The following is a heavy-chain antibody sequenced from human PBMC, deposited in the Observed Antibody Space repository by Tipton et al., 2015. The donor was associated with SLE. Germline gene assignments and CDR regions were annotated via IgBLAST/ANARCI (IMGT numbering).Heavy chain of an antibody. D-gene: IGHD6-19*01. Sequence: SLRLSCAASGFTFSIYAMHWVRQAPGRGLEWVAVISYDGSNKYYADSVKGRFTISRDNSKNTLYLQMNSQRTEDTAVFYCATGVAVAPDYWGQGTLVTVSS. V-gene: IGHV3-30*04. CDR1: GFTFSIYA. CDR3: ATGVAVAPDY. J-gene: IGHJ4*02. CDR2: ISYDGSNK.